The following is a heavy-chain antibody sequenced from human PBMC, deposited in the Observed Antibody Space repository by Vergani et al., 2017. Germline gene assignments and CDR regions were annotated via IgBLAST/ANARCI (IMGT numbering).Heavy chain of an antibody. D-gene: IGHD3-10*01. CDR3: ARDAIDYYGSGEYAFDI. CDR1: GFTFSSYA. Sequence: VQLLESGGGLVQPGGSLRLSCAASGFTFSSYAMSWVRQAPGKGLEWVSAISGSGGSTYYADSVKGRFTISRDNAKNSLYLQMNSLRAEDTAVYYCARDAIDYYGSGEYAFDIWGQGTMVTVSS. V-gene: IGHV3-23*01. J-gene: IGHJ3*02. CDR2: ISGSGGST.